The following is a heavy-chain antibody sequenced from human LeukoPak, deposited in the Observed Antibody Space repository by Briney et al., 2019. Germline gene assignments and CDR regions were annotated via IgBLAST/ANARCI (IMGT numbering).Heavy chain of an antibody. D-gene: IGHD3-22*01. Sequence: GSLRLSCAASGLTFSNYAMNWVRQASGKGLEWIGEINHSGSTNYNPSLKSRVTISVDTSKNQFSLKLSSVTAADTAVFYCARSHYYDSSGSHNNWFDPWGQGTLVTVSS. CDR3: ARSHYYDSSGSHNNWFDP. CDR2: INHSGST. J-gene: IGHJ5*02. CDR1: GLTFSNYA. V-gene: IGHV4-34*01.